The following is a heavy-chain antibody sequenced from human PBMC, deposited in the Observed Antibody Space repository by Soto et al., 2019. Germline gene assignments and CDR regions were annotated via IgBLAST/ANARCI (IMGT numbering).Heavy chain of an antibody. Sequence: GGSLRLSCAASGFTFSSYAMSWVRQAPGKGLEWVSAISGSGGSTYYADSVKGRFTISRDNSKNTLYLQMNSLRAEDTVVYYCAKGSNCSGGSCYWDYWGQGTLVTVSS. CDR3: AKGSNCSGGSCYWDY. D-gene: IGHD2-15*01. CDR2: ISGSGGST. J-gene: IGHJ4*02. CDR1: GFTFSSYA. V-gene: IGHV3-23*01.